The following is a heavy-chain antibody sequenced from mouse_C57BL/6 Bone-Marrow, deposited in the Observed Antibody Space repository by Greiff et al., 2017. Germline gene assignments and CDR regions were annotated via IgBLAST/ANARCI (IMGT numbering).Heavy chain of an antibody. D-gene: IGHD2-4*01. V-gene: IGHV5-4*01. CDR1: GFTFSSYA. CDR3: AREEDDYDGVAY. J-gene: IGHJ3*01. Sequence: EVKLVESGGGLVKPGGSLKLSCAASGFTFSSYAMSWVRQTPEKRLEWVATISDGGSYTYYPDNVKGRFTISRDNAKNNLYLQMSHLKSEDTAMYYCAREEDDYDGVAYWGQGTLVTVSA. CDR2: ISDGGSYT.